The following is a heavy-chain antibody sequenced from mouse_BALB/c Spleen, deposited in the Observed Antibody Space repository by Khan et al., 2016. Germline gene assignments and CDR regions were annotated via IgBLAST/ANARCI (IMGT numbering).Heavy chain of an antibody. D-gene: IGHD3-1*01. J-gene: IGHJ2*01. V-gene: IGHV3-1*02. CDR2: IPYSGST. CDR3: ARRAVGCDY. CDR1: GYSITSGYS. Sequence: EVQLQESGPDLVKPSQSLSLTCTVTGYSITSGYSRHWIRQFPGNQLEWMGYIPYSGSTNYNPSFKSRISITRDTSKNTISLQLNSVTTEDTATYDCARRAVGCDYWGEDTTLTVSS.